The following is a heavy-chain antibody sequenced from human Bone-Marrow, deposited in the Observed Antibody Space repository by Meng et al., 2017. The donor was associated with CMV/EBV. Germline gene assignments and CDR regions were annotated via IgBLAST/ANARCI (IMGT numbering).Heavy chain of an antibody. J-gene: IGHJ5*02. CDR3: ARVLSGWLDP. V-gene: IGHV4-61*01. CDR1: GGSVSGGSYY. Sequence: GSLRLSCTVSGGSVSGGSYYWSWIRQPPGKGLEWIGHMFSSGTTNYNPSLKGRVTISVDTSKNQFSLKVRSVTAADTAVYYCARVLSGWLDPWGQGTLVTVSS. CDR2: MFSSGTT.